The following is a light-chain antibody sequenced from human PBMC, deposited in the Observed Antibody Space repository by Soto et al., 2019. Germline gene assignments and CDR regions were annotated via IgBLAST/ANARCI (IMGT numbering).Light chain of an antibody. CDR2: GAS. V-gene: IGKV3-15*01. J-gene: IGKJ2*01. CDR3: QQYNHWPT. Sequence: EILMTQSPATLSVSPGERVTLSCRASQSVSTNLVWYQQKPGQVPRVLIYGASTRAPGIPARFSGSGSGTEFTLTIRSLQSEDVAVYYCQQYNHWPTFGQGTKLDI. CDR1: QSVSTN.